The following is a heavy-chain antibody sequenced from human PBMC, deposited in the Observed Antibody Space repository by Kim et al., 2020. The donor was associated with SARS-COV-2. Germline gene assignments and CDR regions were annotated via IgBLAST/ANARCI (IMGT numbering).Heavy chain of an antibody. CDR1: GFTFSSYD. J-gene: IGHJ3*02. CDR3: ARGALYYDSSGYPHDAFDI. CDR2: IGTAGDT. Sequence: GGSLRLSCAASGFTFSSYDMHWVRQATGKGLEWVSAIGTAGDTYYPGSVKGRFTISRENAKNSLYLQMNSLRAGDTAVYYCARGALYYDSSGYPHDAFDIWVQGTMVTVSS. D-gene: IGHD3-22*01. V-gene: IGHV3-13*01.